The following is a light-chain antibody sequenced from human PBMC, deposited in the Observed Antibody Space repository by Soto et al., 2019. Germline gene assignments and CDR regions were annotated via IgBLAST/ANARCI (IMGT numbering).Light chain of an antibody. V-gene: IGKV1-13*02. CDR2: SAS. Sequence: AVQLTQSPSSLSASVGDKVTITCRASRDISATLAWYQQKPGKAPKLLIYSASTLQSGVPSRFNGSGSGTDFTLTISSLQSEDFATYYCQQFYIYPLTFGGGTRVESK. CDR3: QQFYIYPLT. CDR1: RDISAT. J-gene: IGKJ4*01.